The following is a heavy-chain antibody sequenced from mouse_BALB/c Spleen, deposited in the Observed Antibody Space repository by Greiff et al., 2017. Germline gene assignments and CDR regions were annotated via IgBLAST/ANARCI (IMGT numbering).Heavy chain of an antibody. Sequence: DVKLVESGGDLVKPGGSLKLSCAASGFTFSSYGMSWVRQTPDKRLEWVATISSGGSYTYYPDSVKGRFTISRDNAKNTLYLQMSSLKSEDTAMYYCARRDYGSSIYAMDYWGQGTSVTVSS. CDR3: ARRDYGSSIYAMDY. CDR2: ISSGGSYT. D-gene: IGHD1-1*01. V-gene: IGHV5-6*02. J-gene: IGHJ4*01. CDR1: GFTFSSYG.